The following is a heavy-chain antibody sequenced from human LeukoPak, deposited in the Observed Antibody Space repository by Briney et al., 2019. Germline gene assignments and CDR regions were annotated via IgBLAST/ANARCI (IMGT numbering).Heavy chain of an antibody. Sequence: SETLSLTCTVSGGSISSYYWSWIRQPAGKGLEWIGHIYITGSTNYNPSLKSRVTMSVDTSNNQFSLKLSSVTAADTAVYYCARESGTIFGVVIPDYYFDYWGQGTLVTASS. CDR1: GGSISSYY. J-gene: IGHJ4*02. D-gene: IGHD3-3*01. CDR3: ARESGTIFGVVIPDYYFDY. CDR2: IYITGST. V-gene: IGHV4-4*07.